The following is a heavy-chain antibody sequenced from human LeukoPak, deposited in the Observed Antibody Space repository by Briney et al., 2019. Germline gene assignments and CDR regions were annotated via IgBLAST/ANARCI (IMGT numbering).Heavy chain of an antibody. J-gene: IGHJ1*01. D-gene: IGHD3-3*01. CDR3: AGYDFWSGCYWYFQH. CDR1: GFTFSSYE. Sequence: GGSLRLSCAASGFTFSSYEMNWVRQAPGKGLEWVSYISSSGSTIYYADSVKGRFTISRDNAKDSLYLQMNSLRAEDTAVYYCAGYDFWSGCYWYFQHWGQGTLVTVSS. V-gene: IGHV3-48*03. CDR2: ISSSGSTI.